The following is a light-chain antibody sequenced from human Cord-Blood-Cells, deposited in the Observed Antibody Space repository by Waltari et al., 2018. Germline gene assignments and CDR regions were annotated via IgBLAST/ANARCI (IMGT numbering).Light chain of an antibody. CDR3: SSYTSSSTVV. J-gene: IGLJ2*01. CDR2: EVS. Sequence: QSALTQPPSVSGSPGQSVTISCTGTSSDVGSYNRVSWYHQPPGKAPKRMIYEVSKRPSGVPVRFSGSKSGNTASLTISGLQAEDEADYYCSSYTSSSTVVFGGGTKLTVL. CDR1: SSDVGSYNR. V-gene: IGLV2-18*02.